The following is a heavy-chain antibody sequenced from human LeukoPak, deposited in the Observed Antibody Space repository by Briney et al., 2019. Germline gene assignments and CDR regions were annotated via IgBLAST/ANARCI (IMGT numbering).Heavy chain of an antibody. Sequence: PGRSLRLSCAASGFTFNSYAMHWVRQAPGKGLEWVVVISSDGSNNYYSDSVKGRFTISRDNAKNSLYLQMNSLRAEDTALYYCAKDSGYYYLVGPFDYWGQGTLVTVSS. CDR2: ISSDGSNN. CDR3: AKDSGYYYLVGPFDY. J-gene: IGHJ4*02. D-gene: IGHD3-22*01. V-gene: IGHV3-30-3*01. CDR1: GFTFNSYA.